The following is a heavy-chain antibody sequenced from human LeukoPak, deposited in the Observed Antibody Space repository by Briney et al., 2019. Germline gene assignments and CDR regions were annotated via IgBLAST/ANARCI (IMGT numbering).Heavy chain of an antibody. CDR3: ARDVNYYDSSGYTKYSDY. Sequence: PGGSLRLSCAASGFTFSSYAMSWVRQAPGKGLEWVSAISGSGGGTYYADSVKGRFTISRDNAKNSLYLQMNSLRAEDTAVYYCARDVNYYDSSGYTKYSDYWGQGTLVTVSS. CDR2: ISGSGGGT. V-gene: IGHV3-23*01. J-gene: IGHJ4*02. CDR1: GFTFSSYA. D-gene: IGHD3-22*01.